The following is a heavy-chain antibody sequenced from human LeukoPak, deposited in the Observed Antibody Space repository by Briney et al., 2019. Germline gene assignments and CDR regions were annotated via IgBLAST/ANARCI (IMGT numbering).Heavy chain of an antibody. V-gene: IGHV3-23*01. Sequence: TGGSLRLSCAASGFTFSSYAMSWVRQAPGKGLEWVSAISGSGGSTYYADSVKGRFTISRDNSKNTLYLQMNSLRAEDTAVYYCAKWWYYDSSGSVDYWGQGTLVTVSS. CDR1: GFTFSSYA. D-gene: IGHD3-22*01. J-gene: IGHJ4*02. CDR3: AKWWYYDSSGSVDY. CDR2: ISGSGGST.